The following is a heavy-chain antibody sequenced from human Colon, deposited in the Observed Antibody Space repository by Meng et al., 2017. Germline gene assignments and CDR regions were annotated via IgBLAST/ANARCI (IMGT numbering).Heavy chain of an antibody. CDR3: ARTDSVSGSYYFDY. Sequence: SQTLSPTCTLPGASISSGGYYWSWIRQPPGKGLEWIGYMYYSGSTYYNPSLKSRVTISVNTSKNQFSLKLSSVTGADTAVYYCARTDSVSGSYYFDYWGQGTLVTVSS. CDR1: GASISSGGYY. J-gene: IGHJ4*02. V-gene: IGHV4-31*03. D-gene: IGHD3-10*01. CDR2: MYYSGST.